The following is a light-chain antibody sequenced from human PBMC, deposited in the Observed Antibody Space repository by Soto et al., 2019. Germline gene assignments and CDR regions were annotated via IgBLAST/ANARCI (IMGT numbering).Light chain of an antibody. CDR2: EVN. CDR1: SSDVGGYNY. V-gene: IGLV2-8*01. J-gene: IGLJ1*01. CDR3: SSYTTSAPYV. Sequence: HSVLTQPPSASGSPGQSVAISCTGTSSDVGGYNYVSWYQQHPGKAPKLMIYEVNKRPSGVPDRFSGSKSGNTASLTISGLQAEDEADYYCSSYTTSAPYVFGSGTKVTVL.